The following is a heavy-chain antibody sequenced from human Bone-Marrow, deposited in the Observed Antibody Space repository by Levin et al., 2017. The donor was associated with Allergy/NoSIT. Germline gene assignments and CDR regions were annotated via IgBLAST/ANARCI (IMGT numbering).Heavy chain of an antibody. Sequence: GESLKISCKGSGYSFSSQWIAWVRQKPGKGLEWMGVVYPADSDTIYSPSFQGQVTISADKSTNTAHLHWSSLTASDTAMYFCARKMGPTPAFDLWGQGTMVTVSS. V-gene: IGHV5-51*01. CDR3: ARKMGPTPAFDL. CDR1: GYSFSSQW. J-gene: IGHJ3*01. CDR2: VYPADSDT. D-gene: IGHD1-26*01.